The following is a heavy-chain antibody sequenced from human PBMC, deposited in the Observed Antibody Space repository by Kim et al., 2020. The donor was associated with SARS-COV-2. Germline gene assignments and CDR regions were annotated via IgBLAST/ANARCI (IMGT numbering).Heavy chain of an antibody. J-gene: IGHJ5*02. V-gene: IGHV3-15*01. CDR3: TTDHYGPNWFDP. D-gene: IGHD3-10*01. Sequence: DYAAPVKGRFTISRDDSKNTLYLQMNSLKTEDTAVYYCTTDHYGPNWFDPWGQGTLVTVSS.